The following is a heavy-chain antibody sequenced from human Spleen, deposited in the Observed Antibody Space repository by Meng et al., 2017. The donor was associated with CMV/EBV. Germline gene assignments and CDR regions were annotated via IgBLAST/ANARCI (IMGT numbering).Heavy chain of an antibody. V-gene: IGHV3-23*01. CDR3: TRSIVPVPAAIPDY. CDR1: GFTFSNYA. J-gene: IGHJ4*02. D-gene: IGHD2-2*02. Sequence: GESLKISCAASGFTFSNYAMSWVRQAPGRGLEWVSTPSTSGRSTYYADSVKGRFTISRDNSKNTLYLQMNSLRAEDTALFYCTRSIVPVPAAIPDYWGQGTLVTVSS. CDR2: PSTSGRST.